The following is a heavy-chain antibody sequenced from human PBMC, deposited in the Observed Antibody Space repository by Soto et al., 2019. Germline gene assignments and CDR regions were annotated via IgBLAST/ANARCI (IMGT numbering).Heavy chain of an antibody. V-gene: IGHV5-51*01. D-gene: IGHD5-12*01. CDR2: IYPGDSDT. J-gene: IGHJ4*02. CDR3: ASGLVLGATPGPFDY. Sequence: PGESLKISGKGSGYSFTSYWIGWVRQMPGKGLEWMGIIYPGDSDTRYSPSFQGQVTISADKSISTAYLQWSSLKASDTAMYYCASGLVLGATPGPFDYWGQGTLVTVSS. CDR1: GYSFTSYW.